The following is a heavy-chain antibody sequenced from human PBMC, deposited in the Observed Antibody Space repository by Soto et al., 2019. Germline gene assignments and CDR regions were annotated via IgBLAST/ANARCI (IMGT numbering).Heavy chain of an antibody. Sequence: EAQXLXSGGGLVQPXGSLRLSCAASEFTFSNYAMSWVRQAPGKGLEWVSGIGGNGEYTSYADAVKGXCXXXXXXXXXXXXXXXXXXXXXXTXXXXCAKXGWXTTAFYYYMDVWG. CDR1: EFTFSNYA. CDR3: AKXGWXTTAFYYYMDV. D-gene: IGHD1-1*01. CDR2: IGGNGEYT. J-gene: IGHJ6*03. V-gene: IGHV3-23*01.